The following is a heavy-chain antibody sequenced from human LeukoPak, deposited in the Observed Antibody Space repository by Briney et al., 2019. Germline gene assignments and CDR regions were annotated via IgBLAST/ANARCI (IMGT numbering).Heavy chain of an antibody. D-gene: IGHD6-13*01. CDR3: ARNTVSAAGDY. CDR2: IKEDGSEE. CDR1: GFSLSSSW. J-gene: IGHJ4*02. V-gene: IGHV3-7*01. Sequence: GGSLRLSCAASGFSLSSSWMSWVRQAPGKGLEWVASIKEDGSEENYVGSVKGRFTISRDNAKNSLYLHMKSLRAEDTAVYYCARNTVSAAGDYWGQGTLVTVSS.